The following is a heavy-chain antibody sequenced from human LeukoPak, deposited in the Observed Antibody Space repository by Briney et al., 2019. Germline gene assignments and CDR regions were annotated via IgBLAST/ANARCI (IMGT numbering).Heavy chain of an antibody. CDR2: ISGSGVST. CDR3: AKSLLARAASRLQH. Sequence: GGSLRLSCAASGFTFTNYWMTWVRQAPGKGLEWVSVISGSGVSTFYADYVKGRFNISRDNSKTTVYLQMNSLRAEDTAVYYCAKSLLARAASRLQHWGQGTLVTVSS. J-gene: IGHJ1*01. D-gene: IGHD1-26*01. V-gene: IGHV3-23*01. CDR1: GFTFTNYW.